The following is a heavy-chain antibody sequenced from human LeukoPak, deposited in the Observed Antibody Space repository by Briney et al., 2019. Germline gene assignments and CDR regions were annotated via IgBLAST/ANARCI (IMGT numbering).Heavy chain of an antibody. CDR1: GYSISSGYY. J-gene: IGHJ4*02. Sequence: SETLSLTCAASGYSISSGYYWGWIRQPPGKGLEWIGSIYHSGSTYYNPSLKSRVTISVDTSKYQFSLKLSSVTAADTAVYYCAGHKNPYYFDSSDYYVDYWGQGTLVTVSS. CDR2: IYHSGST. CDR3: AGHKNPYYFDSSDYYVDY. V-gene: IGHV4-38-2*01. D-gene: IGHD3-22*01.